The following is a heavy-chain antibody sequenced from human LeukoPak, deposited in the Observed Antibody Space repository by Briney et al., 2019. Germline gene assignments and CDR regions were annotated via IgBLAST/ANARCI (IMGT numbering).Heavy chain of an antibody. Sequence: GASVKVSCKASGYTFTSYAMHWVRQAPGQRLEWMGWINAGNGNTKYSQKFQGRVTITRDTSASTAYMELSSLRSEDTAVYYCARDLGIAVAKGEFDHWGQGTLVTVSS. D-gene: IGHD6-19*01. CDR3: ARDLGIAVAKGEFDH. CDR2: INAGNGNT. V-gene: IGHV1-3*01. CDR1: GYTFTSYA. J-gene: IGHJ4*02.